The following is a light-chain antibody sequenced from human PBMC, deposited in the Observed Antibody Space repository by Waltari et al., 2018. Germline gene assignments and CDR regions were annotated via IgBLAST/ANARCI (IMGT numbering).Light chain of an antibody. V-gene: IGLV1-47*01. Sequence: QSVLTQPPSASGTPGQGVTISCSGSNSNIGNNYVSWYQQLPGTAPKLLIYRDNGRPSGVPDTFAVSKSGTSASLAISGLRSDNEADYYFAAWDDSLSGWVFGGGTKLTVL. CDR2: RDN. J-gene: IGLJ3*02. CDR1: NSNIGNNY. CDR3: AAWDDSLSGWV.